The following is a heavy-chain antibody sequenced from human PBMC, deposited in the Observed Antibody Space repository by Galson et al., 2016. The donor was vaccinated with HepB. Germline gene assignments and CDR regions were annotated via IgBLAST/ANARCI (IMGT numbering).Heavy chain of an antibody. CDR1: GYIFTSYG. J-gene: IGHJ5*02. D-gene: IGHD2/OR15-2a*01. CDR2: ISGYDGET. V-gene: IGHV1-18*01. CDR3: VRDIEYCDGISCYEDCFDP. Sequence: SVKVSCKASGYIFTSYGLSWVRQAPGQGLEWMGWISGYDGETNYARKFRGRLTLTTDTSTNTAYMELRSLRSDNTAVYYCVRDIEYCDGISCYEDCFDPWGQGTLVTVSS.